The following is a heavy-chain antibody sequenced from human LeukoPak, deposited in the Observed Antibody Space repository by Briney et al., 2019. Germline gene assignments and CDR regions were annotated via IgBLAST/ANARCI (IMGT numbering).Heavy chain of an antibody. V-gene: IGHV3-7*03. CDR1: GFTFSSYW. Sequence: GGSLRLSCAASGFTFSSYWMSWVRQAPGKGLEWVANIKQDGSEKYYVDSVKGRFTISRDNAKNSLYLQMNSLRAEDTAVYYCARGGYILTANWFDPWGQGTLVTVSS. J-gene: IGHJ5*02. CDR2: IKQDGSEK. D-gene: IGHD3-9*01. CDR3: ARGGYILTANWFDP.